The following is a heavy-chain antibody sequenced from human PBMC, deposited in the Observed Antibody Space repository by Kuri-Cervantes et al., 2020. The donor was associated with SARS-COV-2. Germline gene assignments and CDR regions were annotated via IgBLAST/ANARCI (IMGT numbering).Heavy chain of an antibody. Sequence: ASVKVSCKATGYTFTGYYMHWVRQAPGQGLEWMGWNNPNSGGTNYAQKFQGWVTMTRDTSISTVYMELSRLRSDDTAVYYCARSTPFRRLAVISQGGAFDIWGRGTMVTVSS. D-gene: IGHD3-22*01. CDR2: NNPNSGGT. CDR3: ARSTPFRRLAVISQGGAFDI. CDR1: GYTFTGYY. V-gene: IGHV1-2*04. J-gene: IGHJ3*02.